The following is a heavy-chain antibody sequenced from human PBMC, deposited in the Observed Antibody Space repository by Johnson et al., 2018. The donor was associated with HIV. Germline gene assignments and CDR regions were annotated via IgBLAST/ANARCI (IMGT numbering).Heavy chain of an antibody. CDR2: ISYDGSNK. Sequence: QVQLVESGGGVVQPGRSLRLSCAASGFTCSSYAMHWVRQAPGKGLEWVAVISYDGSNKYYADSVKGRFTISRDNSKNTLYLQMNGLRIESTAIYYCARRMKAVAHHDAFDIWGQGTIVTVSS. V-gene: IGHV3-30*04. CDR3: ARRMKAVAHHDAFDI. D-gene: IGHD6-19*01. J-gene: IGHJ3*02. CDR1: GFTCSSYA.